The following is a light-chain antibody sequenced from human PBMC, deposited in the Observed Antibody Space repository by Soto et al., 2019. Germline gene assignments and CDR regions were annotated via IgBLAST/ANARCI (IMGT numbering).Light chain of an antibody. V-gene: IGLV2-11*01. J-gene: IGLJ1*01. Sequence: QSALTQPRSVSGSPGQSVTISCTGTSTDVGGYNYVSWYQQHPGKAPKLMIYDVSKRPSGVPDRFSGSKSGNTASLTIYGLQTEDEADYYCCSYAGTYPSYVFGTGTKLTVL. CDR2: DVS. CDR1: STDVGGYNY. CDR3: CSYAGTYPSYV.